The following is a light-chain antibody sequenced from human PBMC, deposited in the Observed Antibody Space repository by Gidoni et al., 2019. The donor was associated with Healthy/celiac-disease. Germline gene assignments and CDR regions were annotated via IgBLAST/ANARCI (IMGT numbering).Light chain of an antibody. J-gene: IGKJ2*04. V-gene: IGKV3-15*01. CDR2: GAS. CDR1: QRVSSN. Sequence: EIVMTQSPATLSVSPGERATLSCRASQRVSSNLAWYQQKPGQAPRLLIYGASTRATGIPARFSGSGSGTEFTLTISSLQSEDFAVYYCQQYNNWPPGMCSFGQGTKLEIK. CDR3: QQYNNWPPGMCS.